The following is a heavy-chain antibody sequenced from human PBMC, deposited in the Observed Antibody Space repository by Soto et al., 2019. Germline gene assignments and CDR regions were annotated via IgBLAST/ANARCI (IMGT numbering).Heavy chain of an antibody. CDR2: ISWDGGST. CDR1: GFTFDDYA. J-gene: IGHJ6*02. Sequence: SGGSLRLSCAASGFTFDDYAMHWVRQAPGKGLEWVSLISWDGGSTYYADSVKGRFTISRDNSKNSLYLQMNSLRAEDTALYYCAKNNRPYYYYGMDVWGQGTTVTVS. V-gene: IGHV3-43D*04. CDR3: AKNNRPYYYYGMDV.